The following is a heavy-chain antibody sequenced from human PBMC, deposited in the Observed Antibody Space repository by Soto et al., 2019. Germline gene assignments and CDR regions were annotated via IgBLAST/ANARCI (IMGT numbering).Heavy chain of an antibody. CDR3: ARLLGFRPPDV. Sequence: SETLSLTCTVSGGYINSYFWTWIRQPAGKGLEWIGRIYTSGRIDYNPSLKSQVTMSLDTSKNQFSLKLGSVTAADTAVYYCARLLGFRPPDVWGQGTTVTVSS. J-gene: IGHJ6*02. V-gene: IGHV4-4*07. CDR2: IYTSGRI. CDR1: GGYINSYF. D-gene: IGHD2-15*01.